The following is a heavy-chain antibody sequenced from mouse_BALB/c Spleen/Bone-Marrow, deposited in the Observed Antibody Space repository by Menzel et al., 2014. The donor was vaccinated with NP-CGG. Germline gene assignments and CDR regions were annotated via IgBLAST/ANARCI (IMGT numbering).Heavy chain of an antibody. CDR1: GFSITDYY. J-gene: IGHJ1*01. V-gene: IGHV7-3*02. CDR2: IINKSDGYTT. Sequence: EVKLQQSGGGLVQPAGSLRLTCAASGFSITDYYMSCVRQPPGKALEWLGVIINKSDGYTTEYCAYVKGRFTISRANSQCILYSPKNHLRAQYSAAYSCATPKFPYSYGSSYWYFDVWGAGTTVTVSS. CDR3: ATPKFPYSYGSSYWYFDV. D-gene: IGHD1-1*01.